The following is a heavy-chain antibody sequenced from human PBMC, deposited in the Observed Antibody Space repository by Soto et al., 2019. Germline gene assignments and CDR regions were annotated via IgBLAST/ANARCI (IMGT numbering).Heavy chain of an antibody. CDR3: AAGDPSGYYGG. CDR1: GFIFTSSS. D-gene: IGHD3-22*01. Sequence: ASVKVSCNTSGFIFTSSSVQCVRHARGRRLEWIGWITVGTGNTNCAQKFQERVTITRDMSTSTAYMELSNLRSEDTALYYCAAGDPSGYYGGWGQGTQVTVSS. V-gene: IGHV1-58*01. CDR2: ITVGTGNT. J-gene: IGHJ4*02.